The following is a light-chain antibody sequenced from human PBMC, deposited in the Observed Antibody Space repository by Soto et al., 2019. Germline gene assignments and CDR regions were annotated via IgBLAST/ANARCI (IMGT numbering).Light chain of an antibody. CDR2: DAS. CDR1: QSVRSY. Sequence: EIVFTQSPVTLSLSPGESATLSCRTSQSVRSYLAWYQQKPGQAPRLLMYDASNRATGIPARFRGSGSGTDFTLTISSLEPEDFAVYYCQQRSDWPLTFGGGTKVEIK. CDR3: QQRSDWPLT. V-gene: IGKV3-11*01. J-gene: IGKJ4*01.